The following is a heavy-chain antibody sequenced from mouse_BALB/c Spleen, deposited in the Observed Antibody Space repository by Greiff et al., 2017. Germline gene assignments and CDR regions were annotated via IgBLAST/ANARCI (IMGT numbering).Heavy chain of an antibody. V-gene: IGHV14-4*02. CDR3: NGGGPDCLAY. Sequence: DVQLQESGAELVRSGASVKLSCTASGFNITDYYMHWVKQRPEQGLEWIGWIDPENGDTEYAPKFKGKATMTADTSSNTAYLQLSSVTSEDSAVDYCNGGGPDCLAYWGQGTLVTVSA. CDR2: IDPENGDT. D-gene: IGHD1-1*02. CDR1: GFNITDYY. J-gene: IGHJ3*01.